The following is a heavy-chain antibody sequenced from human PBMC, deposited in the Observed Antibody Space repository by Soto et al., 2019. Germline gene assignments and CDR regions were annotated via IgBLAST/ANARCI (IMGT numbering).Heavy chain of an antibody. CDR3: ARSLHIAVAGTLDY. J-gene: IGHJ4*02. CDR2: ISYDGSNK. Sequence: GGSLGLSCAASEFTFSSYAMHWVRQAPGKGLEWVAVISYDGSNKYYADSVKGRFTISRDNSKNTLYLQMNSLRAEDTAVYYCARSLHIAVAGTLDYWGQGTLVTVSS. V-gene: IGHV3-30-3*01. CDR1: EFTFSSYA. D-gene: IGHD6-19*01.